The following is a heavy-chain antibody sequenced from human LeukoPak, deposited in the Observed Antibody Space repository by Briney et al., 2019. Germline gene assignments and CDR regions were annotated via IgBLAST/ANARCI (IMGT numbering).Heavy chain of an antibody. CDR1: GYTFTCYY. CDR2: INPSGGST. Sequence: ASVKVSCKASGYTFTCYYMHWVRQAPGQGLEWMGIINPSGGSTSYAQKFQGRLTMTRDTSTSTVYVELSSLRSEDTAVYYCARDLYMTAVTTGYFDYWGQGTLVTVSS. CDR3: ARDLYMTAVTTGYFDY. V-gene: IGHV1-46*01. D-gene: IGHD4-17*01. J-gene: IGHJ4*02.